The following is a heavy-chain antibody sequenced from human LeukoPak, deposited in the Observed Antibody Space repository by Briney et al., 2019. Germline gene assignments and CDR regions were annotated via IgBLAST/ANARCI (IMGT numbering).Heavy chain of an antibody. J-gene: IGHJ6*02. CDR2: IYSGGST. Sequence: GGSLRLSCAASGFTVSNNYMSWVRQAPGKGLEWVSIIYSGGSTYYADSVKGRFTFSRDNSKNTLYLQMNSLRAEDMAVYYCARDQGGGLGDYYYYGMDVWGQGTTVTVSS. CDR3: ARDQGGGLGDYYYYGMDV. CDR1: GFTVSNNY. V-gene: IGHV3-66*01. D-gene: IGHD3-16*01.